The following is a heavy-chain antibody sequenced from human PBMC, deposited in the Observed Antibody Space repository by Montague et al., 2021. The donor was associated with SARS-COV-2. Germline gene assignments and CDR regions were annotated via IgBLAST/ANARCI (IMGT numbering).Heavy chain of an antibody. CDR1: GGSFSGYH. CDR2: INHSGST. V-gene: IGHV4-34*01. Sequence: SETLSLTCAVYGGSFSGYHWTWIRQSPGKGLEWIGEINHSGSTNXNPSLKSRVTISVDTSKNQFSLKLSSVTAADTAVYYCASWAAAGTGFDYWGQGTLVTVSS. D-gene: IGHD6-13*01. CDR3: ASWAAAGTGFDY. J-gene: IGHJ4*02.